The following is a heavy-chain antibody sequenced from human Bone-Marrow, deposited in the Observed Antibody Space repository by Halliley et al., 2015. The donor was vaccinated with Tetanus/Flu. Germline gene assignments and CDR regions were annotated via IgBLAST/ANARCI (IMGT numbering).Heavy chain of an antibody. V-gene: IGHV3-21*01. J-gene: IGHJ4*02. CDR1: GFTFSGYT. CDR3: ARDPGSYVPASFDS. Sequence: SLRLSCAASGFTFSGYTMNWVRQAPGKGLEWVSSMSSSGTYIFYADSVGGRFTISRDNAKNSLYLQMNSLRADDTAVYYCARDPGSYVPASFDSWGQGILVSFSS. D-gene: IGHD1-26*01. CDR2: MSSSGTYI.